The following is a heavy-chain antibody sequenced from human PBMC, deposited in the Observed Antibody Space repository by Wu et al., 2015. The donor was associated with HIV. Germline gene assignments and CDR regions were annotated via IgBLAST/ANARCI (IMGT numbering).Heavy chain of an antibody. V-gene: IGHV1-2*02. CDR1: GYTFTGYY. CDR2: INPNSGGT. J-gene: IGHJ4*02. Sequence: QVQLVQSGAEVKKPGASVKVSCKASGYTFTGYYMHWVREAPGQGLEWMGWINPNSGGTKYAQKFQGRVTMTRDTSISTAYMELSRLRSDDTAVYYCARVGHSYGNIDYWGQGTLVTVSS. CDR3: ARVGHSYGNIDY. D-gene: IGHD5-18*01.